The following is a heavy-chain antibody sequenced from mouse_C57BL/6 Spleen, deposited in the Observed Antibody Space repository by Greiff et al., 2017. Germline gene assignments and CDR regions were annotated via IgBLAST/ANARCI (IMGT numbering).Heavy chain of an antibody. J-gene: IGHJ3*01. V-gene: IGHV1-64*01. CDR2: IHPNSGST. Sequence: VQLVESGAELVKPGASVKLSCKASGYTFTSYWMHWVKQRPGQGLEWIGMIHPNSGSTNYNEKFKSKATLTVDKSSSTAYMQLSSLTSEDSAVYYCARGGTEGFAYWGQGTLVTVSA. CDR1: GYTFTSYW. CDR3: ARGGTEGFAY. D-gene: IGHD4-1*01.